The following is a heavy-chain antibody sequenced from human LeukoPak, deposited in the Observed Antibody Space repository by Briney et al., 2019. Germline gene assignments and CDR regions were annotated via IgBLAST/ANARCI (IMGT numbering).Heavy chain of an antibody. CDR1: GFTFSSYA. Sequence: GGSLRLSCAASGFTFSSYAMHWVRQAPGKGLEWVAVISYDGSNKYYADSVKGRFTISRDNAKNSLYLQMNSLRAEDTAVYYCAKNYGDYVLDYWGQGTLVTVSS. CDR3: AKNYGDYVLDY. V-gene: IGHV3-30*04. CDR2: ISYDGSNK. J-gene: IGHJ4*02. D-gene: IGHD4-17*01.